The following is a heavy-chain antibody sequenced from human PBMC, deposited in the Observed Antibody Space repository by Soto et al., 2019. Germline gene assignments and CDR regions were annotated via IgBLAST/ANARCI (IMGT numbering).Heavy chain of an antibody. CDR1: GFTFSGYG. V-gene: IGHV3-30*18. CDR2: ISYEGSTQ. CDR3: AKDEGWRIQLWLGSYGLDV. D-gene: IGHD5-18*01. Sequence: QVQLDESGGGVVQPGRSLRLSYEASGFTFSGYGMHWVRQAPGKGLEWVAVISYEGSTQYYAESVKGRFTISRDNAKYTLFLQMNGLRVEDTGIYYCAKDEGWRIQLWLGSYGLDVWGHGTTVTVSS. J-gene: IGHJ6*02.